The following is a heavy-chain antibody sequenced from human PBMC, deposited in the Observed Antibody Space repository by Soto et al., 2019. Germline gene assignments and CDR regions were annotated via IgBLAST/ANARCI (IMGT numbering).Heavy chain of an antibody. D-gene: IGHD1-20*01. CDR3: ASEVPSISGFDY. CDR1: GYTFTSYY. CDR2: INPSGGST. J-gene: IGHJ4*02. V-gene: IGHV1-46*01. Sequence: ASVKVSCKASGYTFTSYYMHWVRQAPGQGLEWMGIINPSGGSTSYAQKFQGRVTMTRDTSTSTVHMELSSLRSEDTAVYYCASEVPSISGFDYWGQGTLVTVSS.